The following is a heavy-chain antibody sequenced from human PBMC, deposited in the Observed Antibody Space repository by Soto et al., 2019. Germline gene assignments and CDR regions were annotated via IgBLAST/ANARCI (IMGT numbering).Heavy chain of an antibody. CDR3: AREALGWSSDAFDI. J-gene: IGHJ3*02. CDR1: GFTFSSYA. Sequence: GGSLRLSCAASGFTFSSYAMHWVRQAPGKGLEYVSAISSNGGSTYYANSVKGRFTISRDNSKNTLYLQMGSLRAEDMAVYYCAREALGWSSDAFDIWGQGTMVTVSS. D-gene: IGHD6-19*01. CDR2: ISSNGGST. V-gene: IGHV3-64*01.